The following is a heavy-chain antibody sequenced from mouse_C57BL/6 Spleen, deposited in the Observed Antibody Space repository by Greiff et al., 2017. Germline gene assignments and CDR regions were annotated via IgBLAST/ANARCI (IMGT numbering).Heavy chain of an antibody. D-gene: IGHD3-2*02. Sequence: VQLEESGAELVRPGASVTLSCKASGYTFTDYDMHWVKQTPVHGLEWIGAIDPETGGTAYNQKFKGKAILTADKSSSTAYMELRSLTSEDSAVYYCTKALDSSGYSWFAYWGQGTLVTVSA. CDR1: GYTFTDYD. V-gene: IGHV1-15*01. J-gene: IGHJ3*01. CDR2: IDPETGGT. CDR3: TKALDSSGYSWFAY.